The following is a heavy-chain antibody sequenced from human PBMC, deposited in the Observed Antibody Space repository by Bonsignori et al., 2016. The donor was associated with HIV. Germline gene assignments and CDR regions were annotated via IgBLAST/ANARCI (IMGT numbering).Heavy chain of an antibody. CDR3: ARATMALDY. D-gene: IGHD4/OR15-4a*01. Sequence: WIRQPPGKGLEWIGEINHSGSTNYNPSLKSRVTISVDTSKNQFSLKLSSVTAADTAVYYCARATMALDYWGQGTLVTVSS. V-gene: IGHV4-34*01. CDR2: INHSGST. J-gene: IGHJ4*02.